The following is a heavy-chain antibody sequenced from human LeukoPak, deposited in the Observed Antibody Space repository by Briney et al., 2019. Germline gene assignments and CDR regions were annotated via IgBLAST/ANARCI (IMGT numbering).Heavy chain of an antibody. Sequence: GGSLRLSCVASGFTFSSHGMHWVRQAPGKGLEWVALIWYDGNIKYYGDSVKGRFTISRDNSKNMLYLQMNSLRAEDTAVYYCAKDRLVPTASTRTVHMDVWGQGTTVTVSS. CDR1: GFTFSSHG. D-gene: IGHD2-2*01. CDR3: AKDRLVPTASTRTVHMDV. V-gene: IGHV3-33*06. J-gene: IGHJ6*02. CDR2: IWYDGNIK.